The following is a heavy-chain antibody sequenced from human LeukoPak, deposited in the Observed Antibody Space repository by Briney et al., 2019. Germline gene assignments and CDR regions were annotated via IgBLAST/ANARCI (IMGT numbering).Heavy chain of an antibody. CDR1: GFTFSNYW. CDR3: ARGGGMRSWYDFDY. J-gene: IGHJ4*02. CDR2: IKEAGSEK. D-gene: IGHD6-13*01. V-gene: IGHV3-7*04. Sequence: PGGSLRLSCAASGFTFSNYWMSWVRQAPGKGLEFMANIKEAGSEKYYVDSVKGRFTISRDNDKNSVHLQMNNLRAEDTAVDYCARGGGMRSWYDFDYWGQGILVTVSS.